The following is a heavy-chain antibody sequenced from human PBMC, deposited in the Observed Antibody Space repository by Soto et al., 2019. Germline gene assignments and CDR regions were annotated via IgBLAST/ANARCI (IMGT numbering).Heavy chain of an antibody. CDR2: IIPIFGTA. CDR3: ARDRYYDSSRDTYGMDV. V-gene: IGHV1-69*13. Sequence: SVKVSCKASGGTFSSYAISWLRQAPGQGLEWMGGIIPIFGTANYAQKFQGRVTITADEPTSTAYMELSSLRSEDTVVYYCARDRYYDSSRDTYGMDVWG. J-gene: IGHJ6*02. D-gene: IGHD3-22*01. CDR1: GGTFSSYA.